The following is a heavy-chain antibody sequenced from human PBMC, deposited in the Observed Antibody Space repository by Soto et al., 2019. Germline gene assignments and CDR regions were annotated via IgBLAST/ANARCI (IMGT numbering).Heavy chain of an antibody. D-gene: IGHD6-13*01. CDR2: IIPIFGTA. CDR3: ARDLPGYSSNFNWFDP. Sequence: QVQLVQSGAEVKKPGSSVKVSCKASGGTFSSYAISWVRQAPRQGLEWMGGIIPIFGTANYAQKFQGRVTITADESTSTAYMELSSLRSEDTAVYYCARDLPGYSSNFNWFDPWGQGTLVTVSS. V-gene: IGHV1-69*01. CDR1: GGTFSSYA. J-gene: IGHJ5*02.